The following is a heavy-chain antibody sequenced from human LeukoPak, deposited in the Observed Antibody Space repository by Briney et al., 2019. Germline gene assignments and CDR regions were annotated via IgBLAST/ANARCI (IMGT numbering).Heavy chain of an antibody. CDR2: ISSSSSST. CDR3: ARDDVGYFDY. Sequence: GGSLRLSCAASGFTFSSYSVNWVRQAPGKGLEWVSYISSSSSSTHYADSVKGRFTISRDNARYSLYLQMNSLRAEATAVYYCARDDVGYFDYWGQGTLVTVSS. D-gene: IGHD1-26*01. CDR1: GFTFSSYS. V-gene: IGHV3-48*01. J-gene: IGHJ4*02.